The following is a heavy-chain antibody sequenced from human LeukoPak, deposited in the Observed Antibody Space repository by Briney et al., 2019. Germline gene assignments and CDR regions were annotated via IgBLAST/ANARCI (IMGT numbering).Heavy chain of an antibody. D-gene: IGHD1-1*01. J-gene: IGHJ3*02. CDR2: ISADGSYT. V-gene: IGHV3-74*01. CDR1: GFTFSSYW. CDR3: ATANSGPDI. Sequence: GGSLRLSCAASGFTFSSYWMHWVRQAPGKGLVWVTRISADGSYTLYADSAKGRFTISRDNAKNTLYLQMNSLRAEDTAVYYCATANSGPDIWGQGTTVTVSS.